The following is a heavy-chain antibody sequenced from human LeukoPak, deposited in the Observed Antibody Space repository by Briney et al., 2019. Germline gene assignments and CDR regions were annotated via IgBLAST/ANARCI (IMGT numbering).Heavy chain of an antibody. V-gene: IGHV4-61*02. Sequence: PSETLSLTCTVSGGSISSGSYYWSWIRQPAGKGLEWIGRIYTSGSTNYNPSLKSRVTISVDTSKNQFSLKLSSVTAAGTAVYYCARAPYYDFRSGYYSDYWGQGTLVTVSS. J-gene: IGHJ4*02. CDR2: IYTSGST. CDR3: ARAPYYDFRSGYYSDY. D-gene: IGHD3-3*01. CDR1: GGSISSGSYY.